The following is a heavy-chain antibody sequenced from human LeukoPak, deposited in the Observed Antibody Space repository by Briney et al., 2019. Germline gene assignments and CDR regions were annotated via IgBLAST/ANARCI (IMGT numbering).Heavy chain of an antibody. CDR2: ISSSGSTI. J-gene: IGHJ6*04. Sequence: GGSLRLSCAASGFTFSSYTMTWVRQAPGKGLEWVSYISSSGSTIYYADSVKGRFTISRDNAKNSLYLQMNSLRAEDTAVYYCAELGITMIGGVWGKGTTVTISS. CDR3: AELGITMIGGV. CDR1: GFTFSSYT. D-gene: IGHD3-10*02. V-gene: IGHV3-48*04.